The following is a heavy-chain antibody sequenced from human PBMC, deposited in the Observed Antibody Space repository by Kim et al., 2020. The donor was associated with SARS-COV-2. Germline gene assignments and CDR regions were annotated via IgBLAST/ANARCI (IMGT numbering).Heavy chain of an antibody. CDR3: VRDSWGGAFDV. J-gene: IGHJ3*01. CDR2: ITKRSTTI. CDR1: GFTFSDYD. D-gene: IGHD3-16*01. V-gene: IGHV3-48*02. Sequence: GGSLRLSCATSGFTFSDYDMNWVRQAPGKGLEWVSFITKRSTTIYYAESVKGRFTTSRDNVRNSLYLQMNSLRDEDTALYYCVRDSWGGAFDVWGQGTIVTVSA.